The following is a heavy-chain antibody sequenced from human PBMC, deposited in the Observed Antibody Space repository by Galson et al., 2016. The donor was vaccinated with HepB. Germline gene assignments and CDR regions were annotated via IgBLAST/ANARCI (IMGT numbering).Heavy chain of an antibody. J-gene: IGHJ3*02. Sequence: SETLSLTCTVSSGSISSSRYYWGWIRQPPGKGLEWIGSVYYSGTAYYDPSLKSRVSIAVDTSKNQFSLRLSSVTAGDTAVYCCASHCGGDCYHNLADAFDIWGRGTMVTVSS. CDR2: VYYSGTA. D-gene: IGHD2-21*01. CDR3: ASHCGGDCYHNLADAFDI. CDR1: SGSISSSRYY. V-gene: IGHV4-39*01.